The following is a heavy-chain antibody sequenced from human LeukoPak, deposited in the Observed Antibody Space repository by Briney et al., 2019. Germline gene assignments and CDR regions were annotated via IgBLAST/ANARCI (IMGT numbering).Heavy chain of an antibody. CDR1: GFTVSSNY. CDR2: IYSGGST. D-gene: IGHD4-17*01. J-gene: IGHJ4*02. Sequence: GGSLRLSCAASGFTVSSNYMSWVRQAPGKGLEWVSVIYSGGSTYYADSVKGRFTISRDNSKNTLYLQMNSPRAEDTAVYYCARLMTTRHYFDYWGQGTLVTVSS. V-gene: IGHV3-53*01. CDR3: ARLMTTRHYFDY.